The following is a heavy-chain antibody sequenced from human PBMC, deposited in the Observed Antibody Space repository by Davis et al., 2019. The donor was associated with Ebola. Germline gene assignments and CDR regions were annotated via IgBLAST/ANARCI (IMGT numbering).Heavy chain of an antibody. D-gene: IGHD3-22*01. CDR1: GGSISSYY. Sequence: PSETLSLTCTVSGGSISSYYWSWIRQPPGKGLEWIGYMYHSGGTNYNPSLKSRVTISVDTSKNQFSLKLSSVTAADTAVYYCARLALHYYDSSGYFYWGQGTLVTVSS. J-gene: IGHJ4*02. CDR3: ARLALHYYDSSGYFY. V-gene: IGHV4-59*08. CDR2: MYHSGGT.